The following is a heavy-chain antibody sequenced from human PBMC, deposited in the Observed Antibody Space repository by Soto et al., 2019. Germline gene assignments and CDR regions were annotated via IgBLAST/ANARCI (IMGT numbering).Heavy chain of an antibody. D-gene: IGHD3-3*01. J-gene: IGHJ4*02. Sequence: PPETLSLTCTVSGGSISSGGYYWSWIRQHPGKGLEWIGYIYYSGSTYYNPSLKSRVTISVDTSKNQFSLKLSSVTAADTAVYYCARAPSVFGVVTLDYWGQGTLVTVSS. CDR3: ARAPSVFGVVTLDY. CDR2: IYYSGST. CDR1: GGSISSGGYY. V-gene: IGHV4-31*03.